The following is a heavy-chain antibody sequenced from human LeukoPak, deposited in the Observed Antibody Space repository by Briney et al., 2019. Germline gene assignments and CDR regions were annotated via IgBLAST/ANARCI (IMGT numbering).Heavy chain of an antibody. Sequence: GGSLRLSCATSGFTFSSYAMNWVRQAPGKGLEWVSYISTAGSTIYYADSVKGRFTISRDNAKNSLDLQMNSLRAEDTAVYYCARDYYGSGSYRVFDYWGQGTLVTVSS. CDR3: ARDYYGSGSYRVFDY. CDR1: GFTFSSYA. D-gene: IGHD3-10*01. CDR2: ISTAGSTI. V-gene: IGHV3-48*01. J-gene: IGHJ4*02.